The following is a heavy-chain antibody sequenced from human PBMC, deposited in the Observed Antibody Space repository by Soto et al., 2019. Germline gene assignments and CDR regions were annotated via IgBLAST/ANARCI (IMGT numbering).Heavy chain of an antibody. Sequence: GGSLRLSCAASGFTFDDYTMHWVRQAPGKGLEWVSLISWDGGSTYYADSVKGRFTISRDNSKNSLYLQMNSLRTEDTALYYCAKDFPGIAVAGTNGGYWGQGTLVTVSS. D-gene: IGHD6-19*01. J-gene: IGHJ4*02. CDR2: ISWDGGST. V-gene: IGHV3-43*01. CDR1: GFTFDDYT. CDR3: AKDFPGIAVAGTNGGY.